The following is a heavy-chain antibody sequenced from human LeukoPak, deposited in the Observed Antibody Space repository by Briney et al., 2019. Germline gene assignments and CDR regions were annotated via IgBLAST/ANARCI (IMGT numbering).Heavy chain of an antibody. D-gene: IGHD5-24*01. CDR3: AKARGTWLQFSVDLDY. CDR2: IKSNTDGGTA. CDR1: GFTFSDAW. Sequence: GGSLRLSCAASGFTFSDAWMNWVRQAPGKGLEWVGRIKSNTDGGTADYAAAVKGRFTISRDNSKNTLYLQMNSLRAEDTAVYYCAKARGTWLQFSVDLDYWGQGTLVTVSS. V-gene: IGHV3-15*01. J-gene: IGHJ4*02.